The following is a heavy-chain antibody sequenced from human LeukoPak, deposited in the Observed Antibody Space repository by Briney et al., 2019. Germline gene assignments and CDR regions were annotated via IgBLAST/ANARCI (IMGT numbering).Heavy chain of an antibody. J-gene: IGHJ4*02. V-gene: IGHV3-74*01. CDR1: AFTFNNYW. CDR3: AREGTGRYYYDSSGPYNPDY. Sequence: GGSLRLSCVASAFTFNNYWMHWVRQAPGKGLVWVSRIKGDGSSTNYADSVRGRFTISRDNAKNTVYLQMNSLRTEDTAVYYCAREGTGRYYYDSSGPYNPDYWGQGTLVTVSS. D-gene: IGHD3-22*01. CDR2: IKGDGSST.